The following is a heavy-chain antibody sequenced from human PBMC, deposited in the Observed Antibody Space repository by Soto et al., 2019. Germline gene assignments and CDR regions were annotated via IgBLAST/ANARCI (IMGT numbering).Heavy chain of an antibody. CDR1: GYTFTSYG. D-gene: IGHD3-3*01. J-gene: IGHJ6*02. Sequence: ASVKVSCKASGYTFTSYGISWGRQAPGQGLEWMGWISAYNGNTNYAQKLQGRVTMTTDTSTSTAYMELRSLRSDDTAVYYCARKAGRFGVVIPSPVDEDYYGMDVWGQGTTVTVSS. CDR3: ARKAGRFGVVIPSPVDEDYYGMDV. CDR2: ISAYNGNT. V-gene: IGHV1-18*01.